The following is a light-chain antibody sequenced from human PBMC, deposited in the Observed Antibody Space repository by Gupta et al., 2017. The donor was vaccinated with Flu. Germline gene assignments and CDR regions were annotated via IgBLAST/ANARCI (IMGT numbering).Light chain of an antibody. CDR2: KDS. J-gene: IGLJ2*01. CDR3: QSADSSAHVV. CDR1: ALPKQY. Sequence: SYELTQPPSVSVSPGQPARITCSGDALPKQYAYWYQQKPGQAPVLVIYKDSERPSGIPERFSGSSSGTTVTLTISGVQAEDEADYYCQSADSSAHVVFGGGTKLTVL. V-gene: IGLV3-25*02.